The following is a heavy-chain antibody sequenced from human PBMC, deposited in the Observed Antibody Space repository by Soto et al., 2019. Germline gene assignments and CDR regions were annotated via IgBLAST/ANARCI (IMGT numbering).Heavy chain of an antibody. CDR2: IIPIFGTA. D-gene: IGHD3-22*01. CDR3: AILDSSGNDY. CDR1: GGTFSSYA. Sequence: VASVKVSCKASGGTFSSYAISWVRQAPGQGLEWMGGIIPIFGTANYAQKFQGRVTITADESTSTAYMELSSLRSEDTAVYYCAILDSSGNDYWGQGTLVTVSS. V-gene: IGHV1-69*13. J-gene: IGHJ4*02.